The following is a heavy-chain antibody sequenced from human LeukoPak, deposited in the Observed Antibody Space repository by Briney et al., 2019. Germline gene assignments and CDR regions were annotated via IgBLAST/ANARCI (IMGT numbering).Heavy chain of an antibody. CDR2: FNSDGITT. CDR1: GLTFSNYW. Sequence: GGSLRLSCAASGLTFSNYWMHWVRQAPGKGLVWVSRFNSDGITTSYADSVRGRFTISRDNAKNTLYLQMSSLRAEDTAVYFCARGRYYLDSWGQGTLVTVSS. V-gene: IGHV3-74*01. J-gene: IGHJ4*02. CDR3: ARGRYYLDS.